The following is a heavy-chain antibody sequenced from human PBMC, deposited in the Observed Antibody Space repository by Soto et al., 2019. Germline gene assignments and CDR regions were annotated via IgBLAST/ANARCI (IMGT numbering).Heavy chain of an antibody. CDR3: TTGLSSLFYLDS. V-gene: IGHV3-9*01. Sequence: EVQLVESGGGLVQPGRSLRLSCAASGFTFDDYVMHWVRQAPGKALEWVSGISWNGGNKDYADSVRGRFTISRDNARNSLYLQMHSLRPEDTALYYCTTGLSSLFYLDSWGQGTLVTVSS. CDR1: GFTFDDYV. J-gene: IGHJ4*02. CDR2: ISWNGGNK. D-gene: IGHD6-13*01.